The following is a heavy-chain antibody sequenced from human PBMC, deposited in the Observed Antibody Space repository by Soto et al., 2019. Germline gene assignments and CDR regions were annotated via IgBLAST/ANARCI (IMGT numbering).Heavy chain of an antibody. Sequence: QVQLVQSGAEVKQSGASVKVSCKASGYTFTDHSMHWVRQAPGQGLEWMGWINPKTRGTNYAQKFQGWVTMTTDTSISTAYMEMSRLRSDDTAVYYCVRSRGYNFCDWWGQGTLVAVSS. CDR1: GYTFTDHS. D-gene: IGHD5-12*01. V-gene: IGHV1-2*04. CDR2: INPKTRGT. J-gene: IGHJ4*02. CDR3: VRSRGYNFCDW.